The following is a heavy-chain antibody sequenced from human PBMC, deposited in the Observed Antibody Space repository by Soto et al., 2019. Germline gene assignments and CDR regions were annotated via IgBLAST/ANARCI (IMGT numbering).Heavy chain of an antibody. CDR2: IYYSGST. CDR3: ASLGPLEDGTDY. J-gene: IGHJ4*02. V-gene: IGHV4-31*02. D-gene: IGHD1-26*01. Sequence: LCGGSISSGGYYWSWIRQHPGKGLEWIGYIYYSGSTYYNPSLKSRVTISVDTSKNQFSLKLSSVTAADTAVYYCASLGPLEDGTDYWGQGTLVTVSS. CDR1: GGSISSGGYY.